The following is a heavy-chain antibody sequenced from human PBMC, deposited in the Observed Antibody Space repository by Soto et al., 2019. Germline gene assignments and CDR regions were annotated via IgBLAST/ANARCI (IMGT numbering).Heavy chain of an antibody. CDR1: GGDLSNSG. J-gene: IGHJ4*02. CDR3: ANSDVAGFKA. D-gene: IGHD2-15*01. Sequence: QVNLVQSGTEMKKPGSSVMVSCKVSGGDLSNSGISWVRQAPGQGLEWMGGIFPLLAMVDYSQTFQGRVTIYADESTLTAYMDLGSLGSEDTAVYFCANSDVAGFKAWGQGTVVIVSS. CDR2: IFPLLAMV. V-gene: IGHV1-69*04.